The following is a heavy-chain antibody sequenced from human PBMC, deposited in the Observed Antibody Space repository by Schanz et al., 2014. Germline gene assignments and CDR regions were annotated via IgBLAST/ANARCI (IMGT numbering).Heavy chain of an antibody. CDR1: GFTFSIYG. CDR3: ARDLSSLIQGDV. D-gene: IGHD2-2*01. Sequence: EVQLVESGGGMVQPGGSLRLSCAASGFTFSIYGMSWVRQAPGKGLEWVSNISPTGSSTYYADSVKGRFTISRDNAKNLLYLQMNGLRAEDTAVYFCARDLSSLIQGDVWGKGTTVTVSS. J-gene: IGHJ6*04. CDR2: ISPTGSST. V-gene: IGHV3-23*04.